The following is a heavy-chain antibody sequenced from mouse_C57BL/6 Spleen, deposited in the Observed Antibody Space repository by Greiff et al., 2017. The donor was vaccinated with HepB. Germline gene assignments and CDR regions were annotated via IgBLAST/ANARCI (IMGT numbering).Heavy chain of an antibody. Sequence: EVQLQQSGPELVKPGDSVKISCKASGYSFTGYFMNWVMQSHGKSLEWIGRINPYNGDNFYNQKFKGKATLTVDKSSSTAHIELRSLTSEDSAVYYCARVDTTVVAPFDYWGQGTTRTVSS. CDR3: ARVDTTVVAPFDY. CDR2: INPYNGDN. J-gene: IGHJ2*01. D-gene: IGHD1-1*01. V-gene: IGHV1-20*01. CDR1: GYSFTGYF.